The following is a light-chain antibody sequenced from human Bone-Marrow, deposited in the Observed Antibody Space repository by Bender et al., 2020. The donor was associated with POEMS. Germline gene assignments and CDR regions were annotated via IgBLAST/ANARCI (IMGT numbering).Light chain of an antibody. CDR1: DIGSKS. CDR3: ASFTTTDTYV. V-gene: IGLV3-21*01. CDR2: YDN. Sequence: SYVLTQPPSVSVAPGKTATITCGGEDIGSKSVHWYQQKPGQAPVVVIYYDNDRPSGIPERFSGSNSGNTASLTISGLQAEDEADYFCASFTTTDTYVFGTGTKVTVL. J-gene: IGLJ1*01.